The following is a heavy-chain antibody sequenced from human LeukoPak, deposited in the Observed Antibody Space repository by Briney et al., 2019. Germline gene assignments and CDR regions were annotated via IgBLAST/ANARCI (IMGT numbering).Heavy chain of an antibody. CDR3: ARVPPKSGCDAFDI. V-gene: IGHV1-2*02. CDR2: INPNSGGT. Sequence: ASLKVSCKASGYTFTGYYMHWVRQAPGQGLEWMGWINPNSGGTNYAQKFQGRVTMTRDTSISTAYMELSSLRSEDTAVYYCARVPPKSGCDAFDIWGQETMVTVSS. D-gene: IGHD3-9*01. J-gene: IGHJ3*02. CDR1: GYTFTGYY.